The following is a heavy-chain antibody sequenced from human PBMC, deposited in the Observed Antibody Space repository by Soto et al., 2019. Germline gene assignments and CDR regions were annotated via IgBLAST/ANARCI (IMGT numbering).Heavy chain of an antibody. CDR2: VYWDDDK. CDR3: AHRSQDSGTFHKWFDP. CDR1: GFSLTTTGVG. Sequence: QITLKESGPTLVKPTQTLTLTCTFSGFSLTTTGVGVGWIRQTPGKALECLAVVYWDDDKRYSPSLKSRLTIPTDTAKNPVVLTMTNRDPADTGTYYCAHRSQDSGTFHKWFDPWGQGTLITVSS. J-gene: IGHJ5*02. V-gene: IGHV2-5*02. D-gene: IGHD3-10*01.